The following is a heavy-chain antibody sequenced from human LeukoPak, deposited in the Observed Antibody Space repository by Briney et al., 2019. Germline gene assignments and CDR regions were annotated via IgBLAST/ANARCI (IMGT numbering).Heavy chain of an antibody. CDR3: ARVDCSGGSCYSGLGWFDP. V-gene: IGHV1-2*02. Sequence: GASVKVSCKASGYTFTGYYMHWVRQAPGQGLEWMGWINPNSGGTNYAQKFQGRVTMTRDTSISTAYMELSRLRSDDTAVYYCARVDCSGGSCYSGLGWFDPWGQGTLVTVSS. J-gene: IGHJ5*02. CDR2: INPNSGGT. CDR1: GYTFTGYY. D-gene: IGHD2-15*01.